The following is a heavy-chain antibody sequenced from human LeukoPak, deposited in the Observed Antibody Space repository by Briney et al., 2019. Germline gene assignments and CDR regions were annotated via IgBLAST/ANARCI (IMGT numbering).Heavy chain of an antibody. CDR3: SRERGFWSGYFRPRYFDY. V-gene: IGHV4-61*02. CDR1: GDSISGRAYY. D-gene: IGHD3-3*01. J-gene: IGHJ4*02. Sequence: SETLSLTCTVSGDSISGRAYYWSWIRQPAGKGLERIGRIHSSGTHSYNPSLKSRVSISVETSKNQFSLKLSSLTAADTAVYFCSRERGFWSGYFRPRYFDYWGQGTLVTV. CDR2: IHSSGTH.